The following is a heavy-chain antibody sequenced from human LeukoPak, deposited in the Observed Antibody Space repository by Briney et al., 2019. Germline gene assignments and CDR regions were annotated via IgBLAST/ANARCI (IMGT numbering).Heavy chain of an antibody. Sequence: GRTLRLSCAASGFTFSSYGMHWVRQAPGKGLEWVALIWDDGSNKYYADSVKGRFTISRDNSKTTVYLQMNSLRAEDTAVYYCASRRGGIVGDYWGQGTLVTVSS. V-gene: IGHV3-33*01. CDR3: ASRRGGIVGDY. J-gene: IGHJ4*02. CDR1: GFTFSSYG. D-gene: IGHD2-15*01. CDR2: IWDDGSNK.